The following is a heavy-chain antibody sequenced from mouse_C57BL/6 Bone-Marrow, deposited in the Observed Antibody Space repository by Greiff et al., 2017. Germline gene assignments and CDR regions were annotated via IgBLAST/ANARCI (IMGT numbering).Heavy chain of an antibody. D-gene: IGHD1-1*01. CDR2: ISNGGGST. Sequence: EVQRVESGGGLVQPGGSLKLSCAASGFTFSDYYMYWVRQTPEKRLEWVAYISNGGGSTYYPDTVKGRFTISRDNAKNTLYLQMSRLKSEDTAMYYCAGHYYGSSPSYYAMDYWGQGTSVTVSS. V-gene: IGHV5-12*01. CDR3: AGHYYGSSPSYYAMDY. CDR1: GFTFSDYY. J-gene: IGHJ4*01.